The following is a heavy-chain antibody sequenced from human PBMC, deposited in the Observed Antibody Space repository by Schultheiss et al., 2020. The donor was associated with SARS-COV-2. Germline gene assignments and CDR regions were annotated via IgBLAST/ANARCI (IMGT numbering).Heavy chain of an antibody. J-gene: IGHJ4*02. CDR2: IYHSGST. CDR1: GGSISSYY. Sequence: SETLSLTCTVSGGSISSYYWSWIRQPPGKRLEWIGYIYHSGSTNYNPSLKSRVTISVDKSKNQFSLKLSSVTAADTAVYYCARRGVAEVYYFDYWGQGTLVTVSS. D-gene: IGHD5-12*01. V-gene: IGHV4-59*12. CDR3: ARRGVAEVYYFDY.